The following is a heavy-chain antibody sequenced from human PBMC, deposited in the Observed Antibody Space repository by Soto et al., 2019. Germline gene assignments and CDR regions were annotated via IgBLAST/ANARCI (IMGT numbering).Heavy chain of an antibody. CDR1: GFTFDDYS. V-gene: IGHV3-53*01. D-gene: IGHD5-12*01. CDR3: HGYGY. Sequence: GGSLRLSCTASGFTFDDYSMSWIRQAPGKGLEWVSVIYSGGSTYYIDSVKGRFSISRDISKNTLYLQMNSLRAEDTAVYYCHGYGYWGQGTLVPSPQ. CDR2: IYSGGST. J-gene: IGHJ4*02.